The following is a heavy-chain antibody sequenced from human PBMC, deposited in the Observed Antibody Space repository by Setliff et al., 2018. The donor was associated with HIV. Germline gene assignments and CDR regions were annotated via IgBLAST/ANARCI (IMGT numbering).Heavy chain of an antibody. CDR2: IKTRADGGAA. V-gene: IGHV3-15*01. D-gene: IGHD3-16*01. CDR3: VAVTSLGGFKVLGS. Sequence: GGSLRLSCATSGFNFVNAWMSWVRQAPGKGLECLGRIKTRADGGAADSAEPVKGRFTISSDDSKSTLYLQMNSLKTEDTAVYYCVAVTSLGGFKVLGSWGQGTLVTVSS. J-gene: IGHJ4*02. CDR1: GFNFVNAW.